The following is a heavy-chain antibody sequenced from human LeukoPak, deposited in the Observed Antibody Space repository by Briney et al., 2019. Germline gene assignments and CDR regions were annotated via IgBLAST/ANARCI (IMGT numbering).Heavy chain of an antibody. CDR3: AKGRELLSY. J-gene: IGHJ4*02. D-gene: IGHD1-26*01. CDR2: IKQDGSEK. Sequence: GGSLRLSCAASRFTFSNSWMSWVRLAPGMGMEWVANIKQDGSEKYYVDSVKGRFTISRDNAKNSLYLQMNSLRAEDTAVYYCAKGRELLSYWGQGTLVTVSS. CDR1: RFTFSNSW. V-gene: IGHV3-7*01.